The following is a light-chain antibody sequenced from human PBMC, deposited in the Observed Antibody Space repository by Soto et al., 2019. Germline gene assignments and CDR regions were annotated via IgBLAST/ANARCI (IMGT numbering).Light chain of an antibody. CDR3: QQRSNWPPTIT. Sequence: DIQMTQSPSSVSASVGDSLTITCRASQNVGDRLAWYQQKPGKAPKLLIYLTSSLQSGVPSRFSGSGSGTDFTLTISSLEPEDFAVYYCQQRSNWPPTITFGQGTRLEIK. J-gene: IGKJ5*01. CDR2: LTS. V-gene: IGKV1-12*01. CDR1: QNVGDR.